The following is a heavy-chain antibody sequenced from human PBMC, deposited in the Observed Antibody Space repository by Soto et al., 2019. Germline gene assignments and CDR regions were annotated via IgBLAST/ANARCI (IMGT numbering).Heavy chain of an antibody. D-gene: IGHD3-22*01. Sequence: GGSLRLSCAASGFTFKSYAVSWVRQTPGKGLEWVSGINSIGSSTYYADSVKGRFTISRDNSKNTLYLQMNSLRAEDTAVYYCARQKYYFDSGDSYYFDYWGQGTLVTVSS. V-gene: IGHV3-23*01. CDR3: ARQKYYFDSGDSYYFDY. CDR2: INSIGSST. J-gene: IGHJ4*02. CDR1: GFTFKSYA.